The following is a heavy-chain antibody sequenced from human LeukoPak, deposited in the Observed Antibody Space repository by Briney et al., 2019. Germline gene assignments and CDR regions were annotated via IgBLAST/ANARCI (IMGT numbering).Heavy chain of an antibody. Sequence: SETLSLTCAVYGGSFSHYYWSWIRQSPRMGLEWIAEINDGGTINYNPSLMSRVTISLDKSKNQFSLKLSSATAADTAVYYCARRWNYGRNYYIDVWGKGATVSVPS. CDR2: INDGGTI. CDR1: GGSFSHYY. D-gene: IGHD1-7*01. J-gene: IGHJ6*03. V-gene: IGHV4-34*01. CDR3: ARRWNYGRNYYIDV.